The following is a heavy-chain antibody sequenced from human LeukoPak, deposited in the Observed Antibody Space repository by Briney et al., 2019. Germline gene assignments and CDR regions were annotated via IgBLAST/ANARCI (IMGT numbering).Heavy chain of an antibody. CDR1: GYSFTSYW. V-gene: IGHV5-51*01. J-gene: IGHJ6*02. CDR3: ARSGYSCGPPYYGMDV. Sequence: KRGESLKISCKGSGYSFTSYWIGWVRQMPGKGLEWMGIIYPGDSGTRYSPSFQGQVTISADQSISTAYLQWSSLKTSDTAMYYCARSGYSCGPPYYGMDVWGQGTTVTVS. CDR2: IYPGDSGT. D-gene: IGHD5-18*01.